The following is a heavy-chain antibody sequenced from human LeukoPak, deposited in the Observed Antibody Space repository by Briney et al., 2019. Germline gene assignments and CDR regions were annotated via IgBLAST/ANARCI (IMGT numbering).Heavy chain of an antibody. CDR1: GLTFDDYT. J-gene: IGHJ4*02. Sequence: GGSLRLSCAASGLTFDDYTMHWVRQAPGKGLEWVSLISWDGGSTYYADSVKGRFTISRDNSKNSLYLQMNSLRTEDTALYYCARSVGATTPIDYWGQGTLVTVSS. CDR2: ISWDGGST. V-gene: IGHV3-43*01. CDR3: ARSVGATTPIDY. D-gene: IGHD1-26*01.